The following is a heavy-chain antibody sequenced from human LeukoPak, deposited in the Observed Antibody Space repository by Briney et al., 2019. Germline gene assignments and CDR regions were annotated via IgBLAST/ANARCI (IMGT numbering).Heavy chain of an antibody. D-gene: IGHD2-21*02. CDR2: IFGGGST. V-gene: IGHV3-53*01. J-gene: IGHJ4*02. CDR3: AREGTYCGGDCYPLGC. Sequence: GGSLRLSCAASGFTVSSNYMSWVRQAPGKGLEWVSVIFGGGSTYYADSVKGRFTISRDNSKNTLYLQMNSLRAEDTAVYYCAREGTYCGGDCYPLGCWGQGTLVTVSS. CDR1: GFTVSSNY.